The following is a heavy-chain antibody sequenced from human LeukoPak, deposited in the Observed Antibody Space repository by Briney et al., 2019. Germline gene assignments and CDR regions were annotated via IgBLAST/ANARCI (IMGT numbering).Heavy chain of an antibody. V-gene: IGHV3-30*03. CDR3: ARGRGVPTTLPEFDY. Sequence: GGSLRLSCAASGLTFSSYGMHWVRQAPGKGLEWVAAISYDGNNKHYADSLKGRFTISRDNSKNTLYLQMTSLIPDDTALYYCARGRGVPTTLPEFDYWGQGTLVTVSS. CDR2: ISYDGNNK. J-gene: IGHJ4*02. D-gene: IGHD3-3*01. CDR1: GLTFSSYG.